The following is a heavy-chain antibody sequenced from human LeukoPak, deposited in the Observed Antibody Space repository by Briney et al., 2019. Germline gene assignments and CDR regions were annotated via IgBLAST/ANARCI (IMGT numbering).Heavy chain of an antibody. CDR2: IYYSGST. D-gene: IGHD3-10*01. CDR3: ARSITMVRGVKGYNWFDP. Sequence: PSETLSLTCTVSGGSISSYYWSWIRQPPGEGLEWIGYIYYSGSTNYNPSLKSRVTISVDTSKNQFSLKLSSVTAADTAVYYCARSITMVRGVKGYNWFDPWGQGTLVTVSS. J-gene: IGHJ5*02. CDR1: GGSISSYY. V-gene: IGHV4-59*01.